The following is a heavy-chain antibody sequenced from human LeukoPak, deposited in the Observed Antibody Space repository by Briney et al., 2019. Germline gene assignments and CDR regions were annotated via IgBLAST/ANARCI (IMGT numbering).Heavy chain of an antibody. V-gene: IGHV3-23*01. D-gene: IGHD3-16*01. CDR3: ARGGIYNWFDP. CDR2: ISGSGGST. J-gene: IGHJ5*02. CDR1: GFTFSSYA. Sequence: GGSLRLSCAASGFTFSSYAMSWVRQAPGKGLEWVSAISGSGGSTYYADSVKGRFTISRDNSKNALYLQMNSLRAEDTAAYYCARGGIYNWFDPWGQGTLVTVSS.